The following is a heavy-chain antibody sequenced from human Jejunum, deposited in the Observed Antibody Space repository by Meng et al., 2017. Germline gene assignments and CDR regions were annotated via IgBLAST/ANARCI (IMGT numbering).Heavy chain of an antibody. CDR3: ARVVGYSNPPFDY. CDR1: GFTISTYS. V-gene: IGHV3-21*01. J-gene: IGHJ4*02. D-gene: IGHD5-12*01. Sequence: GGSLRLSCAAFGFTISTYSMTWVRQAPGKGLEWVSSISSGGSSIFYADSVRGQFTISRDNSKNSLFLQMDSLRAEDTAVYFCARVVGYSNPPFDYWGQGTLVTVSS. CDR2: ISSGGSSI.